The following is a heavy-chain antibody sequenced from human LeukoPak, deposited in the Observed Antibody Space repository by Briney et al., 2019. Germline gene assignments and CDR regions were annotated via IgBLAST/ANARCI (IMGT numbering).Heavy chain of an antibody. Sequence: GGSLRLSCAASGFTVSSNYMSWVRQAPGKGLEWVSVIYSGGSTYYADSVKGRFTISRDNSKNTLYLQMNSLRAEDTAVYYCAREGGGAAAGTGAFDIWGQGTIVTVSS. CDR3: AREGGGAAAGTGAFDI. V-gene: IGHV3-53*01. D-gene: IGHD6-13*01. J-gene: IGHJ3*02. CDR2: IYSGGST. CDR1: GFTVSSNY.